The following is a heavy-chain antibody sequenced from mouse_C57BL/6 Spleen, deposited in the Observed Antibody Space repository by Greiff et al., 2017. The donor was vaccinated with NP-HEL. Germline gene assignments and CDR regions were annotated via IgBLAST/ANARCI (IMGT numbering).Heavy chain of an antibody. V-gene: IGHV1-7*01. CDR1: GYTFTSYW. Sequence: QVQLQQSGAELAKPGASVKLSCTASGYTFTSYWMHWVKQRPGQGLEWIGYVNPSSGYTKYNQKFKDKSTLTADKSSSTAYMQLSSLTYEDSAIYYCARTRGPGYFDYWGQGTTLTVSS. CDR2: VNPSSGYT. CDR3: ARTRGPGYFDY. J-gene: IGHJ2*01.